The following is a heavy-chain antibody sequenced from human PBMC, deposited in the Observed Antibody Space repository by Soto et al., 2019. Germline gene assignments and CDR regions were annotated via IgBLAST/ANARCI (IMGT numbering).Heavy chain of an antibody. CDR1: GFTFNSYA. Sequence: SLRLSCAASGFTFNSYAMNWVRQAPGKGLAWVSAIGTDSNTYYADSVKGRFTISRDNSRTTVYLQMNSLRAEDTALYYCVRKYPGTRPFDYWGQGTLVTVSS. D-gene: IGHD6-6*01. V-gene: IGHV3-23*01. CDR3: VRKYPGTRPFDY. J-gene: IGHJ4*01. CDR2: IGTDSNT.